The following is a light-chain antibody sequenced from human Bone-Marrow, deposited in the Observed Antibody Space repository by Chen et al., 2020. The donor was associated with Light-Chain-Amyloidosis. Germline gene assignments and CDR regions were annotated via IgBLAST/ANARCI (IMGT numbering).Light chain of an antibody. V-gene: IGLV2-14*01. Sequence: QSARTQPASVSGSPGQSITISCTGTSGDVGTYNYVSWSQQHPGKAPKVMIYAVSNRPSGVSNRFSGSKSGNTASLTISGLQAEDEADYYCSSFTSSSSYVFGPGTKVTVL. J-gene: IGLJ1*01. CDR1: SGDVGTYNY. CDR3: SSFTSSSSYV. CDR2: AVS.